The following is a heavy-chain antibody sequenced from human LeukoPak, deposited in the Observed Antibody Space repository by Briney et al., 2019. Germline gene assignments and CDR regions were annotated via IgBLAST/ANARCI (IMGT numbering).Heavy chain of an antibody. CDR2: INPNSGGT. J-gene: IGHJ3*02. CDR3: ARDNTPGIVGARGAFDI. D-gene: IGHD1-26*01. V-gene: IGHV1-2*02. Sequence: VASVKVSCKASGYTFTGYYMHWVRQAPGQGLEWMGWINPNSGGTNYAQKFQGRVTMTRDTSISTAYMELSRLRSDDTAVYYCARDNTPGIVGARGAFDIWGQGTMVTVSS. CDR1: GYTFTGYY.